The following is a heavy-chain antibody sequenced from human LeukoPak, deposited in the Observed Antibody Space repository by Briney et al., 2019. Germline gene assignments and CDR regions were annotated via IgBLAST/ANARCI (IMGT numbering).Heavy chain of an antibody. Sequence: GGALRLSCAASGFTFSSYGMHWVRQAPGKGLEGVAVISYDGSNKYYPDSVKGRLTISRDNSNNTLYLQMNSLRAEDTAVYYCARAPMVRGPPSYYFDYWGQGTLVTVSS. D-gene: IGHD3-10*01. CDR3: ARAPMVRGPPSYYFDY. V-gene: IGHV3-30*03. CDR2: ISYDGSNK. CDR1: GFTFSSYG. J-gene: IGHJ4*02.